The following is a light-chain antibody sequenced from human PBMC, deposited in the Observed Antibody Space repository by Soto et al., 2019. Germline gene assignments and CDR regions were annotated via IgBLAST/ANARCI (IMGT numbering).Light chain of an antibody. CDR3: QQRRSWPIT. V-gene: IGKV3-11*01. Sequence: EIVLTQSPATLSLSPGERATLSCRASQTVDNYLAWYQQKPGQAPRLLIYDASNRATGIPARFSGSGSETDFTLTISSLEPEDFAVYYCQQRRSWPITFGQGTRLEIK. CDR2: DAS. CDR1: QTVDNY. J-gene: IGKJ5*01.